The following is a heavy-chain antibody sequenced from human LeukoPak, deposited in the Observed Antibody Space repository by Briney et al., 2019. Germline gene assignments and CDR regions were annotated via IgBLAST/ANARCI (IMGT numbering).Heavy chain of an antibody. V-gene: IGHV5-51*01. CDR3: ARLGTVRNYFNY. CDR2: IYPGDSDT. D-gene: IGHD7-27*01. CDR1: GYSFTSYW. J-gene: IGHJ4*02. Sequence: GESLKISCKGSGYSFTSYWIGWVRQMPGKGLEWMGIIYPGDSDTRYSPSFQGQVTLSAAQSLRPAYLQWSSLKASDTAMYYCARLGTVRNYFNYWGQGTLVTVSS.